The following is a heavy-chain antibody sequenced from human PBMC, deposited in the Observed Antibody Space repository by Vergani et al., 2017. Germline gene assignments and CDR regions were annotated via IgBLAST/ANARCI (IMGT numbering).Heavy chain of an antibody. CDR3: ARDXTALSIAVAGTYYYYYYGMDV. CDR2: IKQDGSEK. D-gene: IGHD6-19*01. CDR1: GFTFSSYW. J-gene: IGHJ6*02. V-gene: IGHV3-7*03. Sequence: EVQLVESGGGLVQPGGSLRLSCAASGFTFSSYWMSWVRQAPGKGLEWVANIKQDGSEKYYVDSVKGRFTISRDNAKNSLYLQMNSLRAEDTAVYYCARDXTALSIAVAGTYYYYYYGMDVGGQGTTVTVSS.